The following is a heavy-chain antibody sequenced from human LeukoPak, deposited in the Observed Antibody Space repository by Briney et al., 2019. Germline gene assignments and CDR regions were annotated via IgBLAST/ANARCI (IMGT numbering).Heavy chain of an antibody. V-gene: IGHV4-59*12. CDR1: GGSISSYY. Sequence: PSETLSLTCTVSGGSISSYYWSWIRQPPGKGLEWIGYIYYSGSTNYNPSLKSRVTISVDTSKNQFSLKLSSVTAADTAVYYCARSIVVVPAAIPWFDPWGQGTLVTVSS. CDR2: IYYSGST. D-gene: IGHD2-2*02. J-gene: IGHJ5*02. CDR3: ARSIVVVPAAIPWFDP.